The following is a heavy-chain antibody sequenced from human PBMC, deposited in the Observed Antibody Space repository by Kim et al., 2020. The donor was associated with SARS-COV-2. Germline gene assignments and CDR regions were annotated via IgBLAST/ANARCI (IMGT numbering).Heavy chain of an antibody. D-gene: IGHD6-6*01. Sequence: GGSLRLSCAVSGFTFSSYWMHWVRQAPGKGLVWVSRINGDGTTTTYADSVKGRFTISRDNAKNTLFLQVNSLSADDTAVYYCTRGGGQRVGYVVDQWGRG. V-gene: IGHV3-74*01. J-gene: IGHJ4*02. CDR3: TRGGGQRVGYVVDQ. CDR2: INGDGTTT. CDR1: GFTFSSYW.